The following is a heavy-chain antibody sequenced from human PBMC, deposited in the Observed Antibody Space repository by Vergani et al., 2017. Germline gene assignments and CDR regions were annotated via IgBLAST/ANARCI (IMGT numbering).Heavy chain of an antibody. CDR2: ISGHGDRT. Sequence: EEQVLESGGGLVQPGGSLRLSCADSGFTFSNSAMSWVRQTSGKGLEWVSAISGHGDRTYYADSVKGRFTISRDNSKNTVYLQMNSLKAEDRATYYCAREERSNTSPFVGDWGQGTLVTV. CDR1: GFTFSNSA. J-gene: IGHJ4*02. D-gene: IGHD2/OR15-2a*01. CDR3: AREERSNTSPFVGD. V-gene: IGHV3-23*01.